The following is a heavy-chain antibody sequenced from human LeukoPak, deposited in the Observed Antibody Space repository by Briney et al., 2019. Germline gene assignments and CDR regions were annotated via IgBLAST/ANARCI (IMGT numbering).Heavy chain of an antibody. Sequence: PGGSLRISCAASGYTFSSYGMHWVRQAPGKGLEWVAVISYDGSNKYYADSVKGRFTISRDNSKNTLYLQMNSLRAEDTAVYYCARDFHRYYYDSSGYNAFDIWGQGTMVTVSS. D-gene: IGHD3-22*01. V-gene: IGHV3-30*03. CDR2: ISYDGSNK. CDR3: ARDFHRYYYDSSGYNAFDI. J-gene: IGHJ3*02. CDR1: GYTFSSYG.